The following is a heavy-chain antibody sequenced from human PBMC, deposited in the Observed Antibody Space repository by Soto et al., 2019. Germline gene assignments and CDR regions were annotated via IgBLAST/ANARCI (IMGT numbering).Heavy chain of an antibody. CDR2: IYYSGST. Sequence: QVQLQESGPGLVKSSETLSLTCTVSGGPINSDYWSWIRQPPGKGLEWIGYIYYSGSTKYNPSLKSRVTISVDTSKNQFSLKLGSVTAADTAVYYCARERWVDYYYYGMDVWGQGTTVTVSS. D-gene: IGHD1-26*01. CDR3: ARERWVDYYYYGMDV. CDR1: GGPINSDY. J-gene: IGHJ6*02. V-gene: IGHV4-59*01.